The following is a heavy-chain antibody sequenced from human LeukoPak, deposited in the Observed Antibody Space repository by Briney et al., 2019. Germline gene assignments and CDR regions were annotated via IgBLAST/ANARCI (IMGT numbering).Heavy chain of an antibody. CDR1: GFTLSAYS. D-gene: IGHD2-21*01. CDR3: ARRGGGGRSDALDI. CDR2: SSTTGNTI. V-gene: IGHV3-48*02. Sequence: GGSLRLSCAASGFTLSAYSMIWVRQAPGKGLEWVSYSSTTGNTIHYTDSVKGRFTVSRDNAKNSLFLQMNSLRDEDTAAYYCARRGGGGRSDALDIWGQGTMVTVSS. J-gene: IGHJ3*02.